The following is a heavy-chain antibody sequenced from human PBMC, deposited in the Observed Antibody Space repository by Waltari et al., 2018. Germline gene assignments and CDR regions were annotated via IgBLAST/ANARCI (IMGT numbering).Heavy chain of an antibody. V-gene: IGHV3-23*04. Sequence: EVQLVESGGGLVQPGGSLRLSCAASGFTFSSYAMSWVRQAPGKGLEWVSAISGSGGSTYYADSVKGRFTISRDNSKNTLYLQMNSLRAEDTAVYYCAKTFYCSGGSCYSPFDYWGQGTLVTVSS. CDR1: GFTFSSYA. J-gene: IGHJ4*02. CDR3: AKTFYCSGGSCYSPFDY. D-gene: IGHD2-15*01. CDR2: ISGSGGST.